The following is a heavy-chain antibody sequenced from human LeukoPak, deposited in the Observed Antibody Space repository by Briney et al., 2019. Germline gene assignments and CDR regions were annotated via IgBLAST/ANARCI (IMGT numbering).Heavy chain of an antibody. CDR2: IYYSGST. CDR3: ARRGPLWEYYFDY. Sequence: SETLSLTCTVSGGSISSSSYYWGWIRQPPGKGLEWIGSIYYSGSTYCNPSLKSRVTISVDTSKNQFSLKLSSVTAADTAVYYCARRGPLWEYYFDYWGQGTLVTVSS. CDR1: GGSISSSSYY. D-gene: IGHD3-10*01. J-gene: IGHJ4*02. V-gene: IGHV4-39*01.